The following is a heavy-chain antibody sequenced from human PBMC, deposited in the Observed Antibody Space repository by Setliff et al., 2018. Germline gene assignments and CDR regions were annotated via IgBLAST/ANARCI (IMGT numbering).Heavy chain of an antibody. D-gene: IGHD2-15*01. CDR2: ISNDAYTI. CDR3: ARGAYCSGGSCYSPLDY. CDR1: GFSFSDYY. J-gene: IGHJ4*02. V-gene: IGHV3-11*01. Sequence: GGSLRLSCAASGFSFSDYYMMWIRQAPGKGLEWVSYISNDAYTIHYADSMKGRLTISRDNSKNSVFLQMNSLRVEDTAVYYCARGAYCSGGSCYSPLDYWGQGTLVTVSS.